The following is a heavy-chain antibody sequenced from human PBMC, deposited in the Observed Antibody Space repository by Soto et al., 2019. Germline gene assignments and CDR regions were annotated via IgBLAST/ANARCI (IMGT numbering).Heavy chain of an antibody. CDR2: IYYSGST. J-gene: IGHJ3*02. Sequence: QVQLQELGPGLVKPSETLSLTCTVSGGSISSYYWSWIRQPPGKGLEWIGYIYYSGSTNYNPSLKSRVTISVDTSKNQFSLKLSSVTAADTAVYYCAARIEGAFDIWGQGTMVTVSS. CDR1: GGSISSYY. V-gene: IGHV4-59*08. CDR3: AARIEGAFDI.